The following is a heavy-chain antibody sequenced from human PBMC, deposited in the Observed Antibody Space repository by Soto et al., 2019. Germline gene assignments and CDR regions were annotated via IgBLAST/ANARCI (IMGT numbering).Heavy chain of an antibody. D-gene: IGHD5-18*01. CDR3: ARERRGYSYGYRDAFDI. CDR1: GYTFTGYY. J-gene: IGHJ3*02. CDR2: INPNSGGT. Sequence: ASVKVSCKASGYTFTGYYMHWVRQAPGQGLEWMGWINPNSGGTNYAQKFQGRVTMTRDTSISTAYMELSRLRSDDTAVYYCARERRGYSYGYRDAFDIWGQGTMVTVSS. V-gene: IGHV1-2*02.